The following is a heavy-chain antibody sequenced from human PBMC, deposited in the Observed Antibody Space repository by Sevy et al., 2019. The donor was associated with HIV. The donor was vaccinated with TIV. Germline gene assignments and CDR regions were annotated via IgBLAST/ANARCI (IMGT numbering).Heavy chain of an antibody. V-gene: IGHV3-30*04. CDR2: ISYDGSNK. Sequence: GGSLRLSCVASGFTFSSYAMHWVRQAPGKGLEWVAVISYDGSNKYYADSVKGRFTISRDNSKNTLYLQMNSLRAEDTAVYYCARPAYYYDSSGNFDYWGQGTLVTVSS. CDR3: ARPAYYYDSSGNFDY. J-gene: IGHJ4*02. CDR1: GFTFSSYA. D-gene: IGHD3-22*01.